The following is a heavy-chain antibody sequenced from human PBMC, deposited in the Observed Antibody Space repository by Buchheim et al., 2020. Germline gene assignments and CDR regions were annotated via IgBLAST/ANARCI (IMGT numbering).Heavy chain of an antibody. CDR3: ASPSRGYFYYLDV. V-gene: IGHV3-11*05. CDR2: ISSSSTYT. CDR1: GFTFSDYY. Sequence: QVQLVESGGGVVQPGRSLRLSCAASGFTFSDYYLTWIRQAPGKGLEWVSYISSSSTYTDYADSVRGRFTISRDNAKNSLYLQMNSLRAEDTAVYYCASPSRGYFYYLDVWGQGTT. J-gene: IGHJ6*03. D-gene: IGHD3-10*01.